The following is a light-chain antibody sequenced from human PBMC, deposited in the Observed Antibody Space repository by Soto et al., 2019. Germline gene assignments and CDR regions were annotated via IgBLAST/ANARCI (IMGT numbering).Light chain of an antibody. CDR1: QSVSSSY. CDR2: GAS. Sequence: IGRPQSTGPLSVSPGERATLSCRASQSVSSSYLAWYQQKPGQAPRLLIYGASSRATGIPDRFSGSGSGTDFTLTISRLEPEDFAVYYCQQYSSLPRPFGQGTKVDIK. CDR3: QQYSSLPRP. J-gene: IGKJ1*01. V-gene: IGKV3-20*01.